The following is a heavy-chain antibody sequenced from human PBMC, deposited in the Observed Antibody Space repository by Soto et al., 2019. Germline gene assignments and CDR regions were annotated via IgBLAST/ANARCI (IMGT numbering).Heavy chain of an antibody. CDR2: ISAYNGNT. CDR1: GYTFTSYG. V-gene: IGHV1-18*01. CDR3: ARTGYSSSWYGDYYGMDV. D-gene: IGHD6-13*01. Sequence: ASVKVSCKASGYTFTSYGISWVRQAPGQGLEWMGWISAYNGNTNYAQKLQGRVTMTTDTSTSTAYMELRSLRSDDTAVYHCARTGYSSSWYGDYYGMDVWGQGTTVTGSS. J-gene: IGHJ6*02.